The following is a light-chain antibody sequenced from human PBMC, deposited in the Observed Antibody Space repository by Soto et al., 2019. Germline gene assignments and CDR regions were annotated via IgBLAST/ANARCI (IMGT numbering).Light chain of an antibody. CDR3: QQSYSTA. V-gene: IGKV1-5*01. CDR1: QSISNL. Sequence: DIQMTQSPSTLSASVGDRVTITCRASQSISNLLAWYQQKPGQAPKLLIYDASSLESGVPSRFSGSGSGTDFTLTISSLQPEDFATYYCQQSYSTAFGQGTKVDIK. CDR2: DAS. J-gene: IGKJ1*01.